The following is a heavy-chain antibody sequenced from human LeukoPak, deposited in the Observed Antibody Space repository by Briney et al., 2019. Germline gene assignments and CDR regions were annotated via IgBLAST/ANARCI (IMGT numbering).Heavy chain of an antibody. CDR3: ARDSAGTSPFDY. V-gene: IGHV4-34*01. J-gene: IGHJ4*02. CDR1: GGSFSGYY. D-gene: IGHD6-19*01. CDR2: INHSGST. Sequence: SETLSLTCAVYGGSFSGYYWSWIRQPPGKGLEWIGEINHSGSTNYNPSLKSRVTISVDTSKNQFSLKLSSVTAADTAVYYCARDSAGTSPFDYWGQGTPVTVSS.